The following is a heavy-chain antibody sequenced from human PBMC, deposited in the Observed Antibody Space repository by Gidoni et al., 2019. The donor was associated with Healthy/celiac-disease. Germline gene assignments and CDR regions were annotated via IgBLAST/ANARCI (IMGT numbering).Heavy chain of an antibody. J-gene: IGHJ6*02. CDR3: ARDLPYCSSTSCYPRYYYYGMDV. D-gene: IGHD2-2*01. CDR1: GGPFSSYA. CDR2: ILPSFGTA. V-gene: IGHV1-69*01. Sequence: QVQLVPSGAEVKKPGSSVKVSCKASGGPFSSYAISWVRQAPGQGLEWMGGILPSFGTANNAQKFQGRVTITADESTSTAYMELSSLRSEDTAVYYCARDLPYCSSTSCYPRYYYYGMDVWGQGTTVTVSS.